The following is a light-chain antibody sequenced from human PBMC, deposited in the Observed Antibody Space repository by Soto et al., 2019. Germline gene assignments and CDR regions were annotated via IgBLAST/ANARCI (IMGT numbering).Light chain of an antibody. CDR2: GAS. V-gene: IGKV3-20*01. J-gene: IGKJ3*01. Sequence: EIVLTQSPGPLSLSPGERATLSCRASQSINSRYLAWYQQTPGQAPRLLIYGASSRATGIPDRFSGSGSGTDFTLTSSRLEPEDFAVYYCQQFGSSPGFTFGPGTIVDIK. CDR3: QQFGSSPGFT. CDR1: QSINSRY.